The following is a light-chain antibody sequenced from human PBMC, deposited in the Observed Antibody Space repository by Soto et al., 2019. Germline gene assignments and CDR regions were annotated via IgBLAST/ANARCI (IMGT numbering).Light chain of an antibody. J-gene: IGKJ5*01. CDR1: QSISSW. CDR2: DAS. Sequence: DIQMTQSPSTLSASVGDRVTITCRASQSISSWLAWYQQKPGKAPKLLIYDASSLESGVPSRFSGSGSGTEFTLSISSLQPEDFATYYCQQGYSTTPITFGQGTRVEIK. V-gene: IGKV1-5*01. CDR3: QQGYSTTPIT.